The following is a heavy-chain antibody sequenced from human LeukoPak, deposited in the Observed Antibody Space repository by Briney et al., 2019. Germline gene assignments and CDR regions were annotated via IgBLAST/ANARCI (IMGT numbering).Heavy chain of an antibody. CDR1: GGTFSIYA. V-gene: IGHV1-69*13. J-gene: IGHJ6*04. CDR2: IIPIFGTA. Sequence: ASVKVSCKPSGGTFSIYAISWVRQAPEQGLEWMGGIIPIFGTANYAQKFQGRVTITADESTSTAYMELSSLRSEDTAVYYCARARGFVVVPAAMVRHYYYGMDVWGKGTTVTVSS. CDR3: ARARGFVVVPAAMVRHYYYGMDV. D-gene: IGHD2-2*01.